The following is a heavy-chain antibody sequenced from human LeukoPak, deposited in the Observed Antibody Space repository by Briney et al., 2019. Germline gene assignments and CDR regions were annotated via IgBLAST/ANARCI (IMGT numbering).Heavy chain of an antibody. Sequence: ASVAVSCTASGYTFTSYAMHWVRQAPGQRLEWMGWINAGNGNTKYSQKFQGRVTITRDTSASTAYMELSSLRSEDTAVYYCARAGPTADSYFDLWGRGTLVTVSS. CDR3: ARAGPTADSYFDL. CDR1: GYTFTSYA. J-gene: IGHJ2*01. CDR2: INAGNGNT. V-gene: IGHV1-3*01.